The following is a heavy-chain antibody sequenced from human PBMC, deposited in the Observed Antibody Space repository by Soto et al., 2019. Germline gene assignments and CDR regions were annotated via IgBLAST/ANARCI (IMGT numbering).Heavy chain of an antibody. J-gene: IGHJ6*02. V-gene: IGHV1-69*01. CDR3: ATDREMVNGMDV. D-gene: IGHD5-18*01. Sequence: QVQLVQSGAEVKKPGSSVKVSCKSSGGTFSSYAFSWVRQAPGQGLEWMGGIIPIFGTANYAQKFQGRVTITADESTSTAYMELSSLRSEDTAVYYCATDREMVNGMDVCGQGTTVTVSS. CDR1: GGTFSSYA. CDR2: IIPIFGTA.